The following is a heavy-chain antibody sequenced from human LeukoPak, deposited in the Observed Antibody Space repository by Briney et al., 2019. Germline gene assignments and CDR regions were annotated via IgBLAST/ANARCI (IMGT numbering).Heavy chain of an antibody. CDR1: GFTFSNYA. J-gene: IGHJ4*02. V-gene: IGHV3-23*01. Sequence: PGGSLRLSCAASGFTFSNYAMSWVRQAPGKGLEWVSNIRGSGDTTFYAESVKGRFIISRDNSKDTLFLQMNSLRSEDTAVYYCARADIVANPSFDYWGQGTLVTVSS. CDR3: ARADIVANPSFDY. D-gene: IGHD5-12*01. CDR2: IRGSGDTT.